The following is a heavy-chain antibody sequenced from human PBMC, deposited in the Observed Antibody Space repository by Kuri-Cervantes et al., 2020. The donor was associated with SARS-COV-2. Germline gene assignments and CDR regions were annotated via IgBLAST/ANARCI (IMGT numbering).Heavy chain of an antibody. CDR3: AANSYYYYDYMDV. J-gene: IGHJ6*03. V-gene: IGHV3-30-3*01. CDR2: ISYDGSNK. Sequence: GGSLRLPCAASGFTFSSYAMHWVRQAPGKGLEWVAVISYDGSNKYFADSVKGRFTISRDNSKNTLYLQMNSLRAEDTAVYYSAANSYYYYDYMDVWGKGTTVTVSS. D-gene: IGHD4-23*01. CDR1: GFTFSSYA.